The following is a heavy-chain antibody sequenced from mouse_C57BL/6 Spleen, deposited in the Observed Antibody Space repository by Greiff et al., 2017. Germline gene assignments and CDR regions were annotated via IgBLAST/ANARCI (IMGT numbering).Heavy chain of an antibody. CDR3: ARWGDVFDY. Sequence: EVQLQQSVAELVRPGASVKLSCTASGFTIKNTYMHWVKQRPEQGLEWIGRIDPANGNTKYAPKFPGKATITADTSSNTAYLQLSSLTSEDTAIYYCARWGDVFDYWGQGTTLTVSS. CDR2: IDPANGNT. V-gene: IGHV14-3*01. D-gene: IGHD3-3*01. CDR1: GFTIKNTY. J-gene: IGHJ2*01.